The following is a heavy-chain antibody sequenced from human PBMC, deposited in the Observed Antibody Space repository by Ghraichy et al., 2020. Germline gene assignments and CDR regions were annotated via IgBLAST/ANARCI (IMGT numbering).Heavy chain of an antibody. Sequence: SETLSLNCSVSGGSVSTTSNYWGWIRQPPGKGLEWIASIYYSGTTYFDPSLKSRVTISVDTSKNQFSLKLSSVTAADTAVYYCARVQWGSGALDVWGQGTMVTVSS. J-gene: IGHJ3*01. CDR2: IYYSGTT. V-gene: IGHV4-39*07. D-gene: IGHD7-27*01. CDR1: GGSVSTTSNY. CDR3: ARVQWGSGALDV.